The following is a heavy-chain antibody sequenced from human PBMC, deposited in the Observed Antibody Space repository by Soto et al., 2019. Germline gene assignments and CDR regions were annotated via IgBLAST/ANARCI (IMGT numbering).Heavy chain of an antibody. CDR1: GYTLTELS. CDR3: ATGYVNTAMVFDY. J-gene: IGHJ4*02. D-gene: IGHD5-18*01. V-gene: IGHV1-24*01. CDR2: FDPEDGET. Sequence: PVKGSCKVSGYTLTELSMHWVRQAPGKGLEWMGGFDPEDGETIYAQKFQGRVTMTEDTSTDTAYMELSSLRSEDTAVYYCATGYVNTAMVFDYWGQGPLGTLSS.